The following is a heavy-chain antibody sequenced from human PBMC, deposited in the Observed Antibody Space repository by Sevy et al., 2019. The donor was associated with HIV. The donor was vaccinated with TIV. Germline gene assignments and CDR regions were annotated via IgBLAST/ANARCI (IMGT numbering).Heavy chain of an antibody. D-gene: IGHD6-13*01. J-gene: IGHJ4*02. CDR1: GFTFSSYA. CDR2: ISGSGGST. V-gene: IGHV3-23*01. CDR3: AMTRVAAAGRVR. Sequence: GGSLRLSCAASGFTFSSYAMSWVRQAPGKGLEWVSAISGSGGSTYYADSVKGRLTISRDNSKNTLYLQMNSLGAEDTAVYYCAMTRVAAAGRVRWGQGTLVTVSS.